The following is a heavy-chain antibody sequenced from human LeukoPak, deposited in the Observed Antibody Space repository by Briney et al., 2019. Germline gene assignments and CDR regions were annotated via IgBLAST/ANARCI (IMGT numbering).Heavy chain of an antibody. CDR3: ARETYYYDSSGYYYFDY. CDR1: GFTFSSYE. D-gene: IGHD3-22*01. J-gene: IGHJ4*02. Sequence: GGSLRLSCAASGFTFSSYEMNWVRQAPGKGLEWVSYISSSGSTIYYADSVKGRFTISRDNAKNSLYLQMNSLRAEDTAVYYCARETYYYDSSGYYYFDYWGQGTLVTVSS. CDR2: ISSSGSTI. V-gene: IGHV3-48*03.